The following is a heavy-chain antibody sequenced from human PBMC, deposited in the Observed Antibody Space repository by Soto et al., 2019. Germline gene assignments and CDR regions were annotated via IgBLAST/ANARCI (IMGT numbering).Heavy chain of an antibody. CDR2: IIPILGIP. J-gene: IGHJ6*02. CDR3: ATLRDSNGMDV. CDR1: GGTFSTYP. D-gene: IGHD3-22*01. V-gene: IGHV1-69*02. Sequence: QVQLVQSGAEVKKPGSSVKVSCKASGGTFSTYPITWVRQAPGQGLEWMGRIIPILGIPNYAQKFQGRVTITADKPTSTPYMELSTLRPEHTAVYYCATLRDSNGMDVRGQGTTVTASS.